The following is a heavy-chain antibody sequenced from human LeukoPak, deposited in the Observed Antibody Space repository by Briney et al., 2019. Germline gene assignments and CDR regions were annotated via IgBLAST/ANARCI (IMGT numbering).Heavy chain of an antibody. Sequence: EASVKVSCKASGGTFSSYAISWVRQAPGQGLEWMGGIIPIFGTANYAQKFQGRVTITADESTSTAYMELSSLRSEDTAVYYCARGPYGSYCSGGSCYVYNWFDPWGQGTLVTVSS. D-gene: IGHD2-15*01. CDR1: GGTFSSYA. J-gene: IGHJ5*02. CDR3: ARGPYGSYCSGGSCYVYNWFDP. CDR2: IIPIFGTA. V-gene: IGHV1-69*13.